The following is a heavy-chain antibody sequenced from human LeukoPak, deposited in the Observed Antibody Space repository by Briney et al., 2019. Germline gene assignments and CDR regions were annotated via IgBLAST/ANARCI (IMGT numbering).Heavy chain of an antibody. CDR2: IKQDGSEK. Sequence: GGSLRLSCAASGFTFSSYWMSWVRQAPGKGLEWVANIKQDGSEKYYVDSVKGRFTISRDNAKNSLSLQMNSLRAEDTAVYYCARDPMYYYGSGSYYDDYWGQGTLVTVSS. CDR3: ARDPMYYYGSGSYYDDY. V-gene: IGHV3-7*01. D-gene: IGHD3-10*01. J-gene: IGHJ4*02. CDR1: GFTFSSYW.